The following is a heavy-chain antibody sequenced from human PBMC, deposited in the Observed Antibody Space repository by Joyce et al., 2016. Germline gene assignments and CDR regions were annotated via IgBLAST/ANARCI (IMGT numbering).Heavy chain of an antibody. CDR2: IKSKAAGGTT. J-gene: IGHJ4*02. V-gene: IGHV3-15*01. CDR1: GFTFSNAW. CDR3: TADLPGGISDYFDY. Sequence: EVQVVESGGDLVQPGESLRLSCAASGFTFSNAWMSWVRQAPGKGLGWIARIKSKAAGGTTDYAAPVKGRFTISRDDSNNMLYLQMNSLKTEDTAVYYCTADLPGGISDYFDYWGQGTLVTVSS. D-gene: IGHD4-23*01.